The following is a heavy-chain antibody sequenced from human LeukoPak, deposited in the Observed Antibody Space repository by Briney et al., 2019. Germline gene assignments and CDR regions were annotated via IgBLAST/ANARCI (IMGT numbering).Heavy chain of an antibody. CDR2: INDRGVRA. CDR1: GFTFGSHA. CDR3: TTNPYFDY. D-gene: IGHD1-14*01. J-gene: IGHJ4*02. Sequence: ETGGSLRLSCAASGFTFGSHAMSWVRQAPGKGLEWVSAINDRGVRAYYADSVKGRFAISRDNSENTLYLQMNSLRAEDTAIYYCTTNPYFDYWGQGTLVTVSS. V-gene: IGHV3-23*01.